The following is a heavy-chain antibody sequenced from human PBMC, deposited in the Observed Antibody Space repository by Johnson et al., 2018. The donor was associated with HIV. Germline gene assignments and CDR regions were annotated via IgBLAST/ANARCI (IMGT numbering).Heavy chain of an antibody. J-gene: IGHJ3*02. CDR2: IDSGGST. D-gene: IGHD1-26*01. CDR3: ARPGGANDAFDI. V-gene: IGHV3-66*04. Sequence: VQLVESGGGLVQPGGSLRLSCAASGFIVSSNYMNWVRQAPGQGRGWVAVIDSGGSTYQAAPVKGRFIISRDNSKSTLYLQMNSLSAGDTAVYYCARPGGANDAFDIWGQGTMVTVSS. CDR1: GFIVSSNY.